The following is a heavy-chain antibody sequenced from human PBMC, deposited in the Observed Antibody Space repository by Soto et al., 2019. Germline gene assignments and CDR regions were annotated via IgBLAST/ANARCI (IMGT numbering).Heavy chain of an antibody. CDR2: INAASGDT. CDR1: GYTFTSYG. CDR3: VRRHVSATGIDWFDP. V-gene: IGHV1-3*01. D-gene: IGHD6-13*01. Sequence: ASVKVSCKASGYTFTSYGIHWVRQAPGQRLEWMGWINAASGDTKYSPKFQGRVTITRDTSASTAYMELSSLRSADTAVYYCVRRHVSATGIDWFDPWGQGTLVTVSS. J-gene: IGHJ5*02.